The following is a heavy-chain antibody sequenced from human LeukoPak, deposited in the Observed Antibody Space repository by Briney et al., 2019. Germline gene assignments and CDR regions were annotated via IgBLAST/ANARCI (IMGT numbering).Heavy chain of an antibody. Sequence: GGSLRLSCAASGFTFSSYGMHWVRQAPGKGLEWVAFIRYDGSNKYYADSVKGRFTISRDNSKNTLYLQMNSLRAEDTAVYYCAKVGRYSGYDSRDLDYWGQGTLVTVSS. J-gene: IGHJ4*02. V-gene: IGHV3-30*02. D-gene: IGHD5-12*01. CDR1: GFTFSSYG. CDR2: IRYDGSNK. CDR3: AKVGRYSGYDSRDLDY.